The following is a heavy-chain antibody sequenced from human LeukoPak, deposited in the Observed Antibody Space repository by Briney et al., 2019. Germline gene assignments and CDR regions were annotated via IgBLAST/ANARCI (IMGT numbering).Heavy chain of an antibody. V-gene: IGHV1-69*13. CDR3: ARVDAAGINLSYYYYYMDV. Sequence: PVKVSCKASGGTFSSYAISWVRQAPGQGLEWMGGIIPIFGTANYAQKFQGRVTITADESTSTAHMELSSLRSEDTAVYYCARVDAAGINLSYYYYYMDVWGKGTTVTISS. CDR1: GGTFSSYA. D-gene: IGHD6-13*01. J-gene: IGHJ6*03. CDR2: IIPIFGTA.